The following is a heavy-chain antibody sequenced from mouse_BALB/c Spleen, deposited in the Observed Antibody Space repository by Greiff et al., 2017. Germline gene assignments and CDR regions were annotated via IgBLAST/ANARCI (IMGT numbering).Heavy chain of an antibody. V-gene: IGHV2-9*02. CDR3: AREKAYAMDY. CDR2: IWAGGST. J-gene: IGHJ4*01. CDR1: GFSLTSYG. Sequence: QAQLKESGPGLVAPSQSLSITCTVSGFSLTSYGVHWVRQPPGKGLEWLGVIWAGGSTNYNSALMSRLSISKDNSKSQVFLKMNSLQTDDTAMYYCAREKAYAMDYWGQGTSVTVSS.